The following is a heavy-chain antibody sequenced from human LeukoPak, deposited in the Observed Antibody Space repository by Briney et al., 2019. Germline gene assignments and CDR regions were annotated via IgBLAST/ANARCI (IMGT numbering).Heavy chain of an antibody. D-gene: IGHD6-19*01. J-gene: IGHJ4*02. Sequence: GGSLRLSCAASGFTFSNAWMSWVRQAPGKGLEWVGRIKSKTHGGTTDYAALVKGRFSISRDDSKNTLYLQMNSLKTEDTAVYYCTASPVAGTDYWGQGTLVTVSS. CDR2: IKSKTHGGTT. CDR1: GFTFSNAW. CDR3: TASPVAGTDY. V-gene: IGHV3-15*01.